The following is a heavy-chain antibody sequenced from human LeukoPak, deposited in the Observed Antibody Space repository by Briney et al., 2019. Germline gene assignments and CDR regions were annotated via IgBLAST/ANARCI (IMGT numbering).Heavy chain of an antibody. CDR2: ISYDGSNK. CDR3: AKDPSSGSHVQYFDY. D-gene: IGHD1-26*01. CDR1: GFTFSSYG. J-gene: IGHJ4*02. V-gene: IGHV3-30*18. Sequence: GGSLRLSCAASGFTFSSYGMHWVRQAPGKGLEWVAVISYDGSNKYYADSVKGRFTISRDNSKNTPYLQMNSLRAEDTAVYHCAKDPSSGSHVQYFDYWGQGTLVTVSS.